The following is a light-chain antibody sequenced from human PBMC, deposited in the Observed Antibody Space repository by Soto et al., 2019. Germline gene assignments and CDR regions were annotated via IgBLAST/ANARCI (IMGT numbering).Light chain of an antibody. J-gene: IGKJ2*01. CDR2: GAS. CDR3: QQYGSSPRT. V-gene: IGKV3-20*01. CDR1: QGVSDNY. Sequence: EVVLTQSPGTLSLSPGDGATLSCRASQGVSDNYLAWYQHKPGQPPRLLIYGASNRATAIPDRFSVIGSGTDFTLTISRLEPEDFAVYFCQQYGSSPRTFGQGTKLDIK.